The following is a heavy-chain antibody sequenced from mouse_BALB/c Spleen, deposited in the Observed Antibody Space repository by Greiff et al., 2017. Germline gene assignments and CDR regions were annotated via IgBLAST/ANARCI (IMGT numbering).Heavy chain of an antibody. CDR2: IDPSDSYT. CDR3: ARCGNYGGYAMDY. J-gene: IGHJ4*01. D-gene: IGHD2-1*01. V-gene: IGHV1-69*02. CDR1: GYTFTSYW. Sequence: QVQLQQPGAELVRPGASVKLSCKASGYTFTSYWMHWVKQRPGQGLEWIGEIDPSDSYTNYNQKFKGKATLTVDKSSSTAYMQLSSLTSEDSAVYYCARCGNYGGYAMDYWGQGTSVTVSS.